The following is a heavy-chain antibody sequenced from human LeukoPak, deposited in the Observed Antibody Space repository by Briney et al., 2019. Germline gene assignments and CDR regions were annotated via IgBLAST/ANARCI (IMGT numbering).Heavy chain of an antibody. V-gene: IGHV3-23*01. CDR2: ISGSGDST. CDR1: GFTFSIYD. CDR3: AKGNWNDD. Sequence: PGGSLRLSCAASGFTFSIYDMTWVRQAPGKGLEWVPVISGSGDSTYYADSVKGRFTISRDNSKNTLYLQMNSLRADDTAVYYCAKGNWNDDWGQGTLVIVSS. J-gene: IGHJ5*02.